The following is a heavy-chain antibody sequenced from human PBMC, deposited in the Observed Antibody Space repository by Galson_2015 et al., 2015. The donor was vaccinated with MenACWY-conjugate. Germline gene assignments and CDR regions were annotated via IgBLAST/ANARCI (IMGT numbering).Heavy chain of an antibody. CDR2: ISSNGGST. CDR1: GFTFSSYA. J-gene: IGHJ4*02. V-gene: IGHV3-64D*06. Sequence: SLRLSCAASGFTFSSYAMHWVRQAPGKGLEYVSAISSNGGSTYYADSVKGRFTISRDNSKNTLYLQMSSLRAEDTAVYYCVRSYCSSTSCYVGYFDYWGQGTLVTVSS. D-gene: IGHD2-2*01. CDR3: VRSYCSSTSCYVGYFDY.